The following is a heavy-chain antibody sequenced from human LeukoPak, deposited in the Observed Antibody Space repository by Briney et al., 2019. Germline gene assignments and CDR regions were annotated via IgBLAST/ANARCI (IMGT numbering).Heavy chain of an antibody. J-gene: IGHJ4*02. CDR1: GFIFSSYW. Sequence: GGSLRLSCAASGFIFSSYWMSWVRQAPGKGLEWVANIKQDGSEKYYVDSVKGRFTISRDNAKNSLYLQMNSLRAEDTAVYYCARDPRTYATFTFDYWGQGTLVTVSS. CDR2: IKQDGSEK. CDR3: ARDPRTYATFTFDY. V-gene: IGHV3-7*01. D-gene: IGHD5-12*01.